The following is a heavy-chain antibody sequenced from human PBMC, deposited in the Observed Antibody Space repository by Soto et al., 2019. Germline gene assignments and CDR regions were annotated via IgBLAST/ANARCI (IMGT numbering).Heavy chain of an antibody. CDR3: ATGKFSGYTPTAYFYD. D-gene: IGHD5-18*01. J-gene: IGHJ4*02. CDR1: GFTFSSYE. V-gene: IGHV3-48*03. Sequence: PGGSLRLSCAASGFTFSSYEMNWVRQAPGKGLEWVSYISSSGITIYYADAVTGRFTMSRDNAKNSLYLQMNSLRAEDTAVSYCATGKFSGYTPTAYFYDWGQGTLVTVSS. CDR2: ISSSGITI.